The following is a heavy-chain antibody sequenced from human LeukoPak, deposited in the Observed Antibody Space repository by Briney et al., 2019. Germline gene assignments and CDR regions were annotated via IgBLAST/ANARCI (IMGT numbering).Heavy chain of an antibody. D-gene: IGHD3-22*01. J-gene: IGHJ4*02. V-gene: IGHV3-23*01. CDR2: ISGSGGTT. CDR3: AKDKGNYYDSSGYFDY. CDR1: GFAFSSYW. Sequence: GGSLRLSCAASGFAFSSYWMHWVRQAPGKGLEWVSGISGSGGTTYYADSVKGRLTISRDNSKNTLYLQMNSLRAEDTAVYYCAKDKGNYYDSSGYFDYWGQGTLVTVSS.